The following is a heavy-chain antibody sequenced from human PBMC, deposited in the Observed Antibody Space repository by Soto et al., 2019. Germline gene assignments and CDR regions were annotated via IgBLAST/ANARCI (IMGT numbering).Heavy chain of an antibody. CDR2: IKSKTDGGTT. CDR1: GFTFSNAW. V-gene: IGHV3-15*07. J-gene: IGHJ2*01. Sequence: EVQLVESGGGLVKPGGSLRLSCAASGFTFSNAWMNWVRQAPGKGLEWVGRIKSKTDGGTTDYAAPVNGRFTISRDDSKNTLYLQMNSLKTEYTAVYYCTTDSDPYSSSWYAYWYFDLWGRGTLVTVSS. D-gene: IGHD6-13*01. CDR3: TTDSDPYSSSWYAYWYFDL.